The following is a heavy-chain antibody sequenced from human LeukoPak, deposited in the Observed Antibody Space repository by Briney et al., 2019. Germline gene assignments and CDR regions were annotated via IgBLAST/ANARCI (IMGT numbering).Heavy chain of an antibody. J-gene: IGHJ4*02. CDR3: AKREAEESGPIDY. Sequence: GGSLRLSCAASGFTFDDYGMSWVRQAPGKGLEWVSGINWNGGSTGYADSVKGRFTISRDNAKNSLYLQMNSLRVEDTAVYYCAKREAEESGPIDYWGQGILVTVSS. V-gene: IGHV3-20*04. CDR2: INWNGGST. CDR1: GFTFDDYG. D-gene: IGHD3-3*01.